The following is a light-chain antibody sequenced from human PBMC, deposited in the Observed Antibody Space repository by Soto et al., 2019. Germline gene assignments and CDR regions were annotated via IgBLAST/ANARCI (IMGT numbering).Light chain of an antibody. Sequence: DIPMTQSPSSLSASVGDRVIITCRASQSISSYLNWYQQKPGQAPKLLIYATSTLQSGVPSRFSGSGSGTDFTLTISSLQPEDYATYYCQQRYSALLTFGGGTKVEIK. CDR2: ATS. CDR3: QQRYSALLT. CDR1: QSISSY. V-gene: IGKV1-39*01. J-gene: IGKJ4*01.